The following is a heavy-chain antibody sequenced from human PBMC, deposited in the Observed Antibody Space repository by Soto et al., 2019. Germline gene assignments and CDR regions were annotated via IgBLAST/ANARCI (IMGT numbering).Heavy chain of an antibody. J-gene: IGHJ4*02. Sequence: GGSLRLSCAASGFTFSSYWMSWVRQAPGKGLEWVANIKQDGSEKYYVDSVKGRFTISRDNAKNSLYLQMNSLRAEDTAVYYRARDLGGRSRFLEWLFYYWGQGTLVTVSS. CDR2: IKQDGSEK. CDR3: ARDLGGRSRFLEWLFYY. CDR1: GFTFSSYW. D-gene: IGHD3-3*01. V-gene: IGHV3-7*03.